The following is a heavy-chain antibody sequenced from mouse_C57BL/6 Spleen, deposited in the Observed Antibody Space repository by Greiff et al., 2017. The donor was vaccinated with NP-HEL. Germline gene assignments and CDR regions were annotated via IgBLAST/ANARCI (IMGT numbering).Heavy chain of an antibody. J-gene: IGHJ1*03. CDR3: ARASLGSSYWYFDV. CDR2: IDPEDGEN. D-gene: IGHD1-1*01. V-gene: IGHV14-2*01. CDR1: GFNIKDYY. Sequence: VQLKESGAELVKPGASVKLSCTASGFNIKDYYMHWVKQRTEQGLEWIGRIDPEDGENKYAPKFQGKANITADTSYNTAYLQLSSLTSEDTAVYYCARASLGSSYWYFDVWGTGTTVTVSS.